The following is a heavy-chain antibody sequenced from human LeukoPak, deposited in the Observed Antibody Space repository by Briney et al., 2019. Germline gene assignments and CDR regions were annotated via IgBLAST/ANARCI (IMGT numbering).Heavy chain of an antibody. J-gene: IGHJ3*02. CDR2: INSGSSTI. V-gene: IGHV3-48*02. CDR3: ARVLLERPGIDSFDM. CDR1: GFRLGSYS. Sequence: PGGSLRLSCGASGFRLGSYSMDWVRQAPGKGLEWVSHINSGSSTIYYADSVKGRFTISRDNAGNSLYLQMNSLRDEDTAVYYCARVLLERPGIDSFDMWDQGTMVTVSS. D-gene: IGHD1-1*01.